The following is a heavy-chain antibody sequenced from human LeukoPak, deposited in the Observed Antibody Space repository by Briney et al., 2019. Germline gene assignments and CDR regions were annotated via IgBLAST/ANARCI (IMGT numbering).Heavy chain of an antibody. J-gene: IGHJ4*02. D-gene: IGHD3-3*01. CDR3: ATVSAVGLANYDFWSGPFDY. V-gene: IGHV1-18*01. CDR1: GYTFTSYG. Sequence: GASVKVSCKASGYTFTSYGISGVRQAPGQGLEWMGWISAYNGNTNYAQKLQGRVTMTEDTSTDTAYMELSSLRSEDTAVYYCATVSAVGLANYDFWSGPFDYWGQGTLVTVSS. CDR2: ISAYNGNT.